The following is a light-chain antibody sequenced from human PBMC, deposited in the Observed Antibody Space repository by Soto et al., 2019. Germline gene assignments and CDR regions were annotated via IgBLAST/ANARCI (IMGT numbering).Light chain of an antibody. V-gene: IGLV2-8*01. CDR2: EVS. CDR3: SSYAGSNLLYV. J-gene: IGLJ1*01. Sequence: QSALTQPPSASGSPGQSVTISCTGTSSDVGGYNYVSWYQQHPGKAPKLMIYEVSKRPSGVPDRFSGSKSGNTASLTVSGLQAEDEADYDCSSYAGSNLLYVFGTGTKVTVL. CDR1: SSDVGGYNY.